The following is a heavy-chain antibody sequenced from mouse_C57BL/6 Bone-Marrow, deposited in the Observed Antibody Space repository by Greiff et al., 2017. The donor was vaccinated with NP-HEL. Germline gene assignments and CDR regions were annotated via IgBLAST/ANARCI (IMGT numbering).Heavy chain of an antibody. J-gene: IGHJ1*03. D-gene: IGHD2-3*01. CDR3: ALYDGSPWYFDV. Sequence: EVKLMESGAELVKPGASVKLSCTASGFNIKDYYMHWVKQRTEQGLEWIGRIDPEDGETKYAPKFQGKATITADTSSNTAYLQLSSLTSEDTAVYYCALYDGSPWYFDVWGTGTTVTVSS. V-gene: IGHV14-2*01. CDR2: IDPEDGET. CDR1: GFNIKDYY.